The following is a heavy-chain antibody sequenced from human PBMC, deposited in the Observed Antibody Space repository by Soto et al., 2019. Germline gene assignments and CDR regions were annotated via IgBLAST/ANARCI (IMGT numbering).Heavy chain of an antibody. CDR1: GFSFSDSY. J-gene: IGHJ1*01. CDR3: AKPQSVGESENFQH. CDR2: ISSGAFTI. D-gene: IGHD3-3*01. V-gene: IGHV3-11*04. Sequence: GGSLRLSXVVSGFSFSDSYMTWVRQIPGKGLEWIASISSGAFTISYAAAVKGLFTISRDDGHNSLFLQMNSLRAVDTALYYCAKPQSVGESENFQHWGQGTLVTVSS.